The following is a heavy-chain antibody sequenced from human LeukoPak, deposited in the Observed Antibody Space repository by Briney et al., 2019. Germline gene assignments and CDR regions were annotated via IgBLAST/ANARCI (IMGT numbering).Heavy chain of an antibody. D-gene: IGHD6-19*01. CDR3: ARKTYRSGWRVPIDY. J-gene: IGHJ4*02. V-gene: IGHV4-39*01. CDR2: MHYIGSS. Sequence: SETLSLTCTVSGGSVSSHSYYWGWIRQPPGKGQEWIGSMHYIGSSYYNPSLKSRVTISIDTSKNQFSLNLSSVTAADTAVYYCARKTYRSGWRVPIDYWGRGTLVTVSS. CDR1: GGSVSSHSYY.